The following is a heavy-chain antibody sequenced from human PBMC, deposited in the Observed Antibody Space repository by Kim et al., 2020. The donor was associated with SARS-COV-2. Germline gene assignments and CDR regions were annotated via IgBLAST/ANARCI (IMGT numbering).Heavy chain of an antibody. D-gene: IGHD3-9*01. CDR1: GFTFDDYA. V-gene: IGHV3-9*01. Sequence: GGSLRLSCAASGFTFDDYAMHWVRQAPGKGLEWVSGISWNSGSIGYADSVKGRFTISRDNAKNSLYLQMNSLRAEDTALYYCAKGYYDILTGHPDYWGQGTLVTVSS. CDR2: ISWNSGSI. CDR3: AKGYYDILTGHPDY. J-gene: IGHJ4*02.